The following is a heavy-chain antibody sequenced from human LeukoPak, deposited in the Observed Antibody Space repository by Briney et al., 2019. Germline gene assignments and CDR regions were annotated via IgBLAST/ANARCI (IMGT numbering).Heavy chain of an antibody. J-gene: IGHJ5*02. Sequence: PGGSLRLSCAASGFTFSNYWMDWVRHAAGKGMVWVSRIKYDGSTTYYADSVKGRFTISRDNAKNTLYLQMNSLRAEDTAIYYCAKSDWFDPWGQGTLVTVSS. CDR1: GFTFSNYW. V-gene: IGHV3-74*01. CDR3: AKSDWFDP. CDR2: IKYDGSTT.